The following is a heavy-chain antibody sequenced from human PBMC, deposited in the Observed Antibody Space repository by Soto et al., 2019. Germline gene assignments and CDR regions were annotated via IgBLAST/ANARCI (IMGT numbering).Heavy chain of an antibody. CDR1: GGSISSGDYY. CDR3: ARVDLSATLRYYYYGMDV. J-gene: IGHJ6*02. V-gene: IGHV4-30-4*01. D-gene: IGHD1-26*01. Sequence: SETLSLTCTVSGGSISSGDYYWSWIRQPPGKGLEWIGYIYYIGSTYYNPSLKSRVTISVDTSKNQFSLKLSSVTAADTAVYYCARVDLSATLRYYYYGMDVWGQGTTVTVSS. CDR2: IYYIGST.